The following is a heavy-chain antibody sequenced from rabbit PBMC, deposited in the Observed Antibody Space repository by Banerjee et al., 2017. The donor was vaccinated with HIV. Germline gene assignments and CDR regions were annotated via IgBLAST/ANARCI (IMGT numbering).Heavy chain of an antibody. CDR2: IYLGSSGYT. Sequence: QEQLKETGGGLVQPGGSLTLSCKASGLDFSSSYWICWVRQAPGKGLEWIGCIYLGSSGYTDYAIWAKGRFTISKTSSTTVTLQMTSLTAADTATYFCARGDYGDYGHFNLWGPGTLVTVS. D-gene: IGHD2-1*01. CDR3: ARGDYGDYGHFNL. V-gene: IGHV1S45*01. CDR1: GLDFSSSYW. J-gene: IGHJ4*01.